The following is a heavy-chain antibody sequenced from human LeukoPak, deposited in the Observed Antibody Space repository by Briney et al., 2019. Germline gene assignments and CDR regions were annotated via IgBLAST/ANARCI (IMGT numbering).Heavy chain of an antibody. CDR3: ARTTTVRGTYYMDV. J-gene: IGHJ6*03. CDR1: GFTVSSYY. V-gene: IGHV4-59*02. Sequence: PGGSLRLSCAASGFTVSSYYWSWIRQPPGKGLEWIGYIYYSGSTNYNPSLKSRVTISVDTSKNRFSLKLRSVTAADTAVYYCARTTTVRGTYYMDVWGKGTTVTVSS. CDR2: IYYSGST. D-gene: IGHD3-10*01.